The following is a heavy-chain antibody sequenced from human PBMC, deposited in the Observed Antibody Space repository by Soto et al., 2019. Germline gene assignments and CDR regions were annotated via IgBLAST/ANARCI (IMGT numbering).Heavy chain of an antibody. CDR1: GFSLSNARMG. J-gene: IGHJ4*02. Sequence: QVTLKESGPVLVKPTETLTLTCTVSGFSLSNARMGVSWIRQPPGKALEWLAHILSNDEKSYSTSLKSRLTISKDNYKRQVVLTMNNMDPVDTATYYCARMNVVVYTYYLDYWGQGTLVTVSS. CDR3: ARMNVVVYTYYLDY. CDR2: ILSNDEK. D-gene: IGHD2-21*01. V-gene: IGHV2-26*01.